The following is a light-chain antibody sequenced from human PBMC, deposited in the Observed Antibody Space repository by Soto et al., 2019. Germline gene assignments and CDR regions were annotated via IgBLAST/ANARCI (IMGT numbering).Light chain of an antibody. V-gene: IGLV1-44*01. J-gene: IGLJ3*02. Sequence: QSVLTQPPSASGTPGQRVSISCSGSSSNIGSNAVHWYQQFPGTAPRLLIYRDSQRPSGVPDRFSGSKSGTSASLVISGLQSEDEADYYCAAWNDSPYLWVFGGGTKLTV. CDR1: SSNIGSNA. CDR2: RDS. CDR3: AAWNDSPYLWV.